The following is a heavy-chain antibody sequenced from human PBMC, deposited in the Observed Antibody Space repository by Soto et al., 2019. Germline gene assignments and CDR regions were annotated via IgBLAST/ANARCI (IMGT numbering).Heavy chain of an antibody. CDR3: ARQGKYNYGSNDY. V-gene: IGHV5-51*01. CDR1: GYSFTSYW. CDR2: IYPDDSDT. Sequence: HGESLKISCKGSGYSFTSYWIGWVRQMPGKGLEWMGIIYPDDSDTRYSPSFQGQVIMSADKSITTAYLRWSSLKASDTAMYYCARQGKYNYGSNDYWGQGTLVTVSS. J-gene: IGHJ4*02. D-gene: IGHD5-18*01.